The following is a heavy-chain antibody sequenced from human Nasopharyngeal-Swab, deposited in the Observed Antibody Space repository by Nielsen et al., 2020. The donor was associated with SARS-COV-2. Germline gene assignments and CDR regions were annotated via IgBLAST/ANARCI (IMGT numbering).Heavy chain of an antibody. J-gene: IGHJ2*01. CDR2: MNPHIGNT. CDR3: ARGVGGYFDL. D-gene: IGHD1-26*01. V-gene: IGHV1-8*01. CDR1: GYTFTSHD. Sequence: ASVKVSRKASGYTFTSHDINWVRQATGQGLEWMGWMNPHIGNTGYAQKFQGRVTMTRNTSISTAYMELNSLRSEDTAVYYCARGVGGYFDLWGRGTLVTVSS.